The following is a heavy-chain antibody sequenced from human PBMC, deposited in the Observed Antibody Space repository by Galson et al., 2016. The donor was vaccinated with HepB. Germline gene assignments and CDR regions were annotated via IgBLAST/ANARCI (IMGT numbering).Heavy chain of an antibody. CDR3: AKSRHATPIDFIFNR. CDR1: GFTFRTYS. D-gene: IGHD2-21*02. Sequence: SLRLSCAASGFTFRTYSMNWVRQAPGKGLEWVAVISDDGSSKYYVPSVKGRFSISRDNSRDMLYLQMDSLRPEDTAVYYCAKSRHATPIDFIFNRWGQGTLVTVSS. CDR2: ISDDGSSK. J-gene: IGHJ5*02. V-gene: IGHV3-30*18.